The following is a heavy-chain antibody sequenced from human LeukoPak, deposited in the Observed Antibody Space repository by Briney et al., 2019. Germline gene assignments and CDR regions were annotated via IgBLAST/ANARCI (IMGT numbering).Heavy chain of an antibody. CDR3: AKGSGHCSSTSCYSLDWYFDL. D-gene: IGHD2-2*01. CDR1: GFTFSSYG. CDR2: IWYDGSNK. Sequence: LSGGSLRLSCAASGFTFSSYGMHWVRQAPGKGLEWVAVIWYDGSNKYYADSVKGRFTISRDNSKNTLYLQMNSLRAEDTAVYYCAKGSGHCSSTSCYSLDWYFDLWGRGTLVTVSS. J-gene: IGHJ2*01. V-gene: IGHV3-33*06.